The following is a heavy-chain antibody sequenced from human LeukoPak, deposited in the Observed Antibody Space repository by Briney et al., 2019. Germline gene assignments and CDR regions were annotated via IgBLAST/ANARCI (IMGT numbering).Heavy chain of an antibody. CDR3: ASANQWLAFDS. Sequence: SETLSLTCTVSGGSINSHYRTWIRQSPGKGLEGIGCFYNSGSTTYNPSLRSRVTISVDVSKSQVSLKLTSVTAADTAVYYCASANQWLAFDSWGQGNLVTVSS. CDR1: GGSINSHY. CDR2: FYNSGST. D-gene: IGHD6-19*01. V-gene: IGHV4-59*08. J-gene: IGHJ4*02.